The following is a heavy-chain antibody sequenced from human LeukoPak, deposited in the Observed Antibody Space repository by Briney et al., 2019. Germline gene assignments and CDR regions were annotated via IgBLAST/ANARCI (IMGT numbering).Heavy chain of an antibody. D-gene: IGHD1-26*01. CDR2: IKEDGSDK. CDR1: GFTFRNYW. CDR3: ASLYSGSYYSMYYFDY. J-gene: IGHJ4*02. V-gene: IGHV3-7*01. Sequence: GGSLRLSCAASGFTFRNYWRSWVRQAPGKGLEWVANIKEDGSDKNYVDSVKGRFTISRDNARSSLYLQMNSLRAGDTAVYYCASLYSGSYYSMYYFDYWGQGTLVTVSS.